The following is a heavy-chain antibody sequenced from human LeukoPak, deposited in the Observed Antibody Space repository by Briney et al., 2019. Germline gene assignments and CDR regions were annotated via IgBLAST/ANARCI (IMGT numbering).Heavy chain of an antibody. CDR1: GGSITSAGYS. J-gene: IGHJ4*02. Sequence: PSETLSLTCTVSGGSITSAGYSWGWIRQPPGKGLEWIGRIYSSGSTNSNPSLKSRVTISVDTSKNQFSLKLSSVTAADTAVYYCARGYCTSTSCSENRYYFDSWGQGTLVTVSS. CDR2: IYSSGST. V-gene: IGHV4-61*02. D-gene: IGHD2-2*01. CDR3: ARGYCTSTSCSENRYYFDS.